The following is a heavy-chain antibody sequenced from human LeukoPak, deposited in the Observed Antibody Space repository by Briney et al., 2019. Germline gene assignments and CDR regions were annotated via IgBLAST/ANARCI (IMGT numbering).Heavy chain of an antibody. V-gene: IGHV3-53*01. J-gene: IGHJ3*02. CDR1: GFIVSSNY. D-gene: IGHD4-17*01. CDR2: IYSGGST. Sequence: GGSLRLSCAASGFIVSSNYMSWVRQAPGKELEWVAVIYSGGSTYYADSVKGRFTISRDNPKNTLYLQMNSLRAEDTAVYYCARTSTVTNDAFDIWGQGTMVTVSS. CDR3: ARTSTVTNDAFDI.